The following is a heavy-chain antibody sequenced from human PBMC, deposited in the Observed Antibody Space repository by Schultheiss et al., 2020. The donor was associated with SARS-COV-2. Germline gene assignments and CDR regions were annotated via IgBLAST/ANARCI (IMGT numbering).Heavy chain of an antibody. CDR3: ARASNIAGHPLDP. CDR1: GFTFSNAW. D-gene: IGHD6-6*01. Sequence: GGSLRLSCAASGFTFSNAWMNWVRQAPGKGLEWVSGISWNSGSIGYADSVKGRFTISRDNAKNSLYLQMNSLRAEDTAVYYCARASNIAGHPLDPWGQGTLVTVSS. CDR2: ISWNSGSI. J-gene: IGHJ5*02. V-gene: IGHV3-21*04.